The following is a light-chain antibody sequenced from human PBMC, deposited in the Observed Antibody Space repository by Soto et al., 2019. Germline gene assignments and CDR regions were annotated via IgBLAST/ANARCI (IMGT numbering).Light chain of an antibody. Sequence: QPVLTQPPSASGTPGQSVTISCSGSTSNIGNNYGYWYQQIPGTAPRLLIYSNNQRPSGVPDRFSGSKSGTSASLAISGLRSEDEADYYCAAWDDSLSGPVFGGGTKLTVL. CDR2: SNN. CDR3: AAWDDSLSGPV. J-gene: IGLJ2*01. V-gene: IGLV1-47*02. CDR1: TSNIGNNY.